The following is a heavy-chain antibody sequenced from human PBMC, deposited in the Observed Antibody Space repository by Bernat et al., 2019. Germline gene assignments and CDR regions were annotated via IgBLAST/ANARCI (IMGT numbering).Heavy chain of an antibody. CDR1: NFTFSSSE. Sequence: EVQLVESGGGLVQPGGSLRLSCAASNFTFSSSEMNWVRQAPGKGLEWVSYIDSAARTIYYADSVQGRFTISRDNAKNSLYLQMNRLRADETALYYCARGGCGGDSCYHSKYNWFDRWGQGTLVTVSS. CDR2: IDSAARTI. D-gene: IGHD2-15*01. V-gene: IGHV3-48*03. CDR3: ARGGCGGDSCYHSKYNWFDR. J-gene: IGHJ5*02.